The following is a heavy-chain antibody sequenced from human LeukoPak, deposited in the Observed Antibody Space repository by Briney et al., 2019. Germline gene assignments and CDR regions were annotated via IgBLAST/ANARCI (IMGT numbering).Heavy chain of an antibody. CDR1: GFTFSSYG. CDR2: IRYDGSNK. D-gene: IGHD3-22*01. Sequence: PGGSLRLSCAASGFTFSSYGMHWVRQAPGKGLEWVAFIRYDGSNKYYADSVKGRFTISRDNSKNTLYLQMNSLRAEDTAVYYCAKDGAGYYYDSSGTLADYWGQGTLVTVSS. J-gene: IGHJ4*02. V-gene: IGHV3-30*02. CDR3: AKDGAGYYYDSSGTLADY.